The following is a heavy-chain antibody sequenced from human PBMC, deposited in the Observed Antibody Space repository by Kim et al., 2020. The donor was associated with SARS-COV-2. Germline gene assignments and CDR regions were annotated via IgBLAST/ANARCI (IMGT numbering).Heavy chain of an antibody. CDR3: ARGPIAVAATVDY. V-gene: IGHV3-13*01. J-gene: IGHJ4*02. Sequence: PGYVKVRFTISRENAKNSFYLQMNSLRAGDTAVYYCARGPIAVAATVDYWGQGSLVTVSA. D-gene: IGHD6-19*01.